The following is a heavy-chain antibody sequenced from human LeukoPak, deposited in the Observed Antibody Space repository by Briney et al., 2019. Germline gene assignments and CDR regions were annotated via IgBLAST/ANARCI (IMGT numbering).Heavy chain of an antibody. CDR1: GFIFRSYE. D-gene: IGHD6-19*01. CDR3: ARVRSGWYEDY. J-gene: IGHJ4*02. CDR2: ISSSGSTI. Sequence: GGSLRLSCAASGFIFRSYEMNWVRQAPGKGLEWVSYISSSGSTIYYADSVKGRFTISRDNAKNSLYLQMNSLRAEDTAVYYCARVRSGWYEDYWGQGTLVTVSS. V-gene: IGHV3-48*03.